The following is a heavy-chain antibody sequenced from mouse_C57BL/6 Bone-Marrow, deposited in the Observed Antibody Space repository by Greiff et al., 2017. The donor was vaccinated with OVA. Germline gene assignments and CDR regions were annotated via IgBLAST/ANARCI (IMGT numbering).Heavy chain of an antibody. CDR2: IRNKANNHAT. CDR1: GFTFSDAW. V-gene: IGHV6-6*01. J-gene: IGHJ1*03. CDR3: TAHYDGSSHGYFDV. Sequence: EVNVVESGGGLVQPGGSMKLSCAASGFTFSDAWLDWVRQSPEKGLEWVAAIRNKANNHATYYAESVKGRFTISRDDSKSSVYLQMNSLRAEDTGIYYCTAHYDGSSHGYFDVWGTGTTVTVSS. D-gene: IGHD1-1*01.